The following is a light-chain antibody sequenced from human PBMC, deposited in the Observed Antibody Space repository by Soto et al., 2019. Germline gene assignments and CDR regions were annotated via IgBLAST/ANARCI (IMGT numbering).Light chain of an antibody. CDR3: QQYDGSVWT. CDR1: QSIDNY. J-gene: IGKJ1*01. V-gene: IGKV1-39*01. CDR2: AAS. Sequence: DIQMTQSPSSLSASVGDRVSITCRASQSIDNYLNWYQQKPGKAPKLLIYAASSLQSGVPSRFSGSGSGTDFTLTISRLEPEDLAVYYCQQYDGSVWTFGQGTKVDIK.